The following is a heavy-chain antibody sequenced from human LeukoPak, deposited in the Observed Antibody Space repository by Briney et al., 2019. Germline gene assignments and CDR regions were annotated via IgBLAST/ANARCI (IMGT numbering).Heavy chain of an antibody. CDR2: INIDVSSA. Sequence: GSLRLSCAASGVTFSSYCMHCVRQAPGKGLVWVSRINIDVSSASYADSVKGRFTISRDNAKNTLYLQMNSLRAEDTAVYYCARETRRYYYDSSGIAFAGAFDIWGQGTMVTVSS. V-gene: IGHV3-74*01. J-gene: IGHJ3*02. CDR1: GVTFSSYC. CDR3: ARETRRYYYDSSGIAFAGAFDI. D-gene: IGHD3-22*01.